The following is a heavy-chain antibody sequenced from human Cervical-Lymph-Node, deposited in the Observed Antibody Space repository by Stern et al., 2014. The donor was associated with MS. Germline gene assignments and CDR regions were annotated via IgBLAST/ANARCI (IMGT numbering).Heavy chain of an antibody. J-gene: IGHJ4*02. CDR2: IYASGST. D-gene: IGHD6-6*01. CDR1: GGSISGFY. CDR3: ARDLRSDYSSSGFDY. V-gene: IGHV4-4*07. Sequence: VQLEESGPGLVKPSETLSLACTVSGGSISGFYWSWIRQPAGKGLEWIGRIYASGSTDQNPSLQSRVTMSVDPSRNQLSLTVRSLTAADTAVYYCARDLRSDYSSSGFDYWGQGTLVTVSS.